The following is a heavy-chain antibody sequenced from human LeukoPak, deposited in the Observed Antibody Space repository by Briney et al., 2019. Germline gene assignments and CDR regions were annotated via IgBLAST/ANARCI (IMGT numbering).Heavy chain of an antibody. CDR1: GGSISSGGYS. CDR2: IYYSGST. Sequence: PSETLSLTCAVSGGSISSGGYSWSWIRQHPGKGLEWIGYIYYSGSTYYNPSLKSRVTISVDTSKNQFSLKLSSVTAADTAVYYCARAVRSRFGLPVGPYYYYGMDVWGQGTTVTVSS. CDR3: ARAVRSRFGLPVGPYYYYGMDV. J-gene: IGHJ6*02. D-gene: IGHD3-10*01. V-gene: IGHV4-31*11.